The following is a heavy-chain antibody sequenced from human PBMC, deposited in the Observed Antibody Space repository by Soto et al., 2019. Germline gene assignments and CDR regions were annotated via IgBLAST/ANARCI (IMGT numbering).Heavy chain of an antibody. D-gene: IGHD3-10*01. CDR2: ISWDGGST. CDR3: AKSSLYGSGGMDV. Sequence: VSLRLSCAASGFTFDDYAMHWVRQAPGKGLEWVSLISWDGGSTYYADSVKGRFTISRDNSKNSLYLQMNSLRAEDTALYYCAKSSLYGSGGMDVWGQGTTVTVSS. CDR1: GFTFDDYA. V-gene: IGHV3-43D*04. J-gene: IGHJ6*02.